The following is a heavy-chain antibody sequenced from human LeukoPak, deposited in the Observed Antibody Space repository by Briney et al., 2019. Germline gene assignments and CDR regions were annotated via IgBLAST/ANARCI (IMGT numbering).Heavy chain of an antibody. CDR2: INLNSGGT. D-gene: IGHD5-24*01. J-gene: IGHJ4*02. CDR3: ARIGYNHYFDY. CDR1: GYTFTDYY. V-gene: IGHV1-2*02. Sequence: ASVKVSCKASGYTFTDYYLHWGRQAPGQGLEWMGWINLNSGGTNYAQTFQGRVTMTRDTSITTAYLELSRLRSDDTAVYYCARIGYNHYFDYWGQGTLVTVSS.